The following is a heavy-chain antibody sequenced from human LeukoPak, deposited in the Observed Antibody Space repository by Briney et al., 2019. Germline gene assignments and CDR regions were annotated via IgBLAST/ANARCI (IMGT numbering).Heavy chain of an antibody. CDR2: IYYSGST. Sequence: SETLSLTCTVSGGSISSSSYYWGWIRQPPGKGLEWIGSIYYSGSTYYNPSLKSRVTISVDTSKNQFSLKLTSVTAADTAVYYCARGGLGYCSGSSCSHEYFQHWGQGTLVTVSS. CDR1: GGSISSSSYY. CDR3: ARGGLGYCSGSSCSHEYFQH. J-gene: IGHJ1*01. D-gene: IGHD2-15*01. V-gene: IGHV4-39*07.